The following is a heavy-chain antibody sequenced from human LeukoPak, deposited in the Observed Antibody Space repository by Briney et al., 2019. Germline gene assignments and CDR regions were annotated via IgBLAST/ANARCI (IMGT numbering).Heavy chain of an antibody. CDR2: FYYSGSA. V-gene: IGHV4-59*01. J-gene: IGHJ4*02. Sequence: SETLSLTCTVSGGSISSYYWTWIRPPPGKGLEWIGYFYYSGSANYNPSLKSRVTMSVDTSKNQFSLKLSSVTAADAAVYYCARIYGYSYGYFDYWGQGTLVTVSS. D-gene: IGHD5-18*01. CDR1: GGSISSYY. CDR3: ARIYGYSYGYFDY.